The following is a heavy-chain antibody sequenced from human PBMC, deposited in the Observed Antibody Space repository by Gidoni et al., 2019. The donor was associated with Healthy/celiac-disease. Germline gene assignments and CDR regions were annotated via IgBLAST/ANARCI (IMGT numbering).Heavy chain of an antibody. V-gene: IGHV4-30-4*01. J-gene: IGHJ6*02. CDR3: ARGEVLLWFGELLPHVMDV. D-gene: IGHD3-10*01. CDR2: LYYSGRT. Sequence: PPGTGLEWIGYLYYSGRTYYNPSLKSRVTLSVDTSKNQFSLKLSSVTAEDTAGYYCARGEVLLWFGELLPHVMDVWGQGTTGTGAS.